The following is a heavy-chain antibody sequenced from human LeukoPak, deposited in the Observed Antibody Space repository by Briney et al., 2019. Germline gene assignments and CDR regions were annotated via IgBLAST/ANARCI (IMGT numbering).Heavy chain of an antibody. J-gene: IGHJ4*02. V-gene: IGHV3-23*01. Sequence: GGSLRLSCAASGFTFSRYSMNWVRQAPGKGLEWVSTISGSGDNTYYADSVKGRFTISRDNSKNTLYLQMNSLRAEDTALYYCAKDSKGYSSGWHLDYWGQGTLVTVSP. CDR3: AKDSKGYSSGWHLDY. CDR1: GFTFSRYS. CDR2: ISGSGDNT. D-gene: IGHD6-19*01.